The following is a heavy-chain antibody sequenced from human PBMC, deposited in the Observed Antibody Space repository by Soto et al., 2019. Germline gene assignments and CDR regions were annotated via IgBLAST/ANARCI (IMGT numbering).Heavy chain of an antibody. V-gene: IGHV3-30*18. CDR1: GFTFSSYG. CDR2: ISYDGSNK. J-gene: IGHJ6*02. CDR3: AKDLLTSDDYYYGMDV. Sequence: RLSCAASGFTFSSYGMHWVRQAPGKGLEWVAVISYDGSNKYYADSVKGRFTISRDNSKNTLYLQMNSLRAEDTAVYYCAKDLLTSDDYYYGMDVWGQGTTVTVS.